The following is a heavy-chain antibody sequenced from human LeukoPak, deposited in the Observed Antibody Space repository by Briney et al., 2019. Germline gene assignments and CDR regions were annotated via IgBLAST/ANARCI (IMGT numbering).Heavy chain of an antibody. CDR2: IYTSGST. D-gene: IGHD6-19*01. CDR3: ARNPERCSSGRRSDY. CDR1: GGSISSYY. V-gene: IGHV4-4*07. J-gene: IGHJ4*02. Sequence: SETLSLTCTVSGGSISSYYWSWIRQPAGKGLEWIGRIYTSGSTNYNPSLKSRVTISVDTSKNQFSLKLSSVTAADTAVYYCARNPERCSSGRRSDYWGQGTLVTVSS.